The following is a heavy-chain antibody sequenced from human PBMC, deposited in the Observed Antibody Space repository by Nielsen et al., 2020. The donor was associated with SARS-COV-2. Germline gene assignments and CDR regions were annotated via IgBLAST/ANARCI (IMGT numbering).Heavy chain of an antibody. V-gene: IGHV4-31*03. Sequence: SETLSLTCTVSGGSISSGGYYWSWIRQHPGKGLEWIGYIYYSGSTYYNPSLKSRVTISVDTSKNQFSLKLSSVTAADTAVYYCARLTIVATILFDYWGQGTLVTVSS. D-gene: IGHD5-12*01. CDR3: ARLTIVATILFDY. CDR1: GGSISSGGYY. CDR2: IYYSGST. J-gene: IGHJ4*02.